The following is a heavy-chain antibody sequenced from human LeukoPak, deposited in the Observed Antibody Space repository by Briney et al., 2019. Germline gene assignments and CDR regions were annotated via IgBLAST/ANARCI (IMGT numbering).Heavy chain of an antibody. J-gene: IGHJ3*02. V-gene: IGHV4-4*02. Sequence: PSETLSLTCAVSGGSISSSNWWSWVRQPPGKGLEWIGEIDHSGSTNYNPSLKSRVTISVDTSKNQFSLKLSSVTAADTAVYYCARELDAFDIWGQGTMVTVSS. CDR1: GGSISSSNW. CDR2: IDHSGST. CDR3: ARELDAFDI.